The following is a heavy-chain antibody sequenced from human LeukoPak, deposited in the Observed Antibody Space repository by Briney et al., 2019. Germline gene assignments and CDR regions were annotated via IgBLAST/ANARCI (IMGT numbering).Heavy chain of an antibody. CDR2: ISSNGGST. CDR3: ARDFGLTGKVDY. D-gene: IGHD1-20*01. CDR1: GFTFSRYA. J-gene: IGHJ4*02. V-gene: IGHV3-64*01. Sequence: GGSLRLSCAASGFTFSRYAMHWVRQPPGKGLESVSAISSNGGSTYYANSVKGRFTISRDNSKNTLYLQMGSLRAEDLAVYYCARDFGLTGKVDYWGQGTLVTVSS.